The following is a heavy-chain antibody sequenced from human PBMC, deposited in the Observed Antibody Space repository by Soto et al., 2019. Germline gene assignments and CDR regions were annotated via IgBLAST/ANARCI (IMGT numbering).Heavy chain of an antibody. V-gene: IGHV1-69*13. Sequence: GASVKVSCKTSGGTFSSYAISWVRQAPGQGLEWMGGIVPLFRTTNYAQKFQGRVTITADESTSTAYMELSSLRSEDTAVYYCARGPEWLFSYYYGMDVWGQGTTVTVSS. CDR1: GGTFSSYA. CDR2: IVPLFRTT. J-gene: IGHJ6*02. D-gene: IGHD3-3*01. CDR3: ARGPEWLFSYYYGMDV.